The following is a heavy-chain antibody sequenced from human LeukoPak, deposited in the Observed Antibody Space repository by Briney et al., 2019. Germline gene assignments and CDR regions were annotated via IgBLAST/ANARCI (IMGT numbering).Heavy chain of an antibody. CDR1: GGSISSYY. V-gene: IGHV4-59*12. J-gene: IGHJ6*02. CDR2: IYYSGST. Sequence: SETLSLTCTVSGGSISSYYWSWIRQPPGKGLEWIGYIYYSGSTNYNPSLKSRVTISVDTSKNQFSLKLSSVTAADTAVYYCGRNGVRGYYYGYGMDVWGQGTTVTVSS. CDR3: GRNGVRGYYYGYGMDV. D-gene: IGHD2-8*01.